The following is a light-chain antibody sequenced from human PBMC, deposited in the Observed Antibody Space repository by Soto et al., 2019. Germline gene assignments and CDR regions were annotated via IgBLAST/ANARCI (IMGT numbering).Light chain of an antibody. J-gene: IGKJ1*01. Sequence: EIVMTQSPATLSVSPGERATLSCRASQSVSSNLAWYQHKPGQAPRPLIYGASTRATGIPARFSGSGSGTEFTLTNSCLQSEGFAVYYCQQYNNWPPWTFGQGTKVEIK. V-gene: IGKV3-15*01. CDR2: GAS. CDR1: QSVSSN. CDR3: QQYNNWPPWT.